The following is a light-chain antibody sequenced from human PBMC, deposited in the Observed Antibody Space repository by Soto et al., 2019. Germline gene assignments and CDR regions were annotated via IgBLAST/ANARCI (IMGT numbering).Light chain of an antibody. Sequence: QSVLTQPPSVSAAPGQKVTISCSGSNSNIGNNYVSWYQHLPGTAPKLLIYDDNKRPSAIPDRFSGTKSGTSATLGISGLPTADEADYYCATWDSSLIAGLFGGGTKVTVL. CDR1: NSNIGNNY. CDR3: ATWDSSLIAGL. CDR2: DDN. J-gene: IGLJ2*01. V-gene: IGLV1-51*01.